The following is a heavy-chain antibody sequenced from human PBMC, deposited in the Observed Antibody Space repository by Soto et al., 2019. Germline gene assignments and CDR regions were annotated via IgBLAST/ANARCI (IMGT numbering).Heavy chain of an antibody. CDR1: GFTFSSYG. CDR2: VSYHGTNK. Sequence: PGGSLRLSCAASGFTFSSYGMHWVRQAPGKGLEWVALVSYHGTNKYYGDSVNGRFTISRDNSKNTLHLQMNSLRAEDTAVYYCARGLPYDSSGYFFDYWGQGTLVTVPQ. CDR3: ARGLPYDSSGYFFDY. J-gene: IGHJ4*02. V-gene: IGHV3-30*03. D-gene: IGHD3-22*01.